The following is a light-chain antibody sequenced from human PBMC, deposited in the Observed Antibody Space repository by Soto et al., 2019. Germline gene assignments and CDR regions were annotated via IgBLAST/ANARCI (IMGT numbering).Light chain of an antibody. Sequence: QSVLTQPASASGSPGQSITISCTGTGTDVGAYDYVSWYQQHPGKAPKLVIYDVNNRPSGVSSRFSGSKSGNTASLTISGLQAEDKADYYCSSYTSSSIVYVFGTGTRSPS. CDR3: SSYTSSSIVYV. CDR1: GTDVGAYDY. V-gene: IGLV2-14*03. CDR2: DVN. J-gene: IGLJ1*01.